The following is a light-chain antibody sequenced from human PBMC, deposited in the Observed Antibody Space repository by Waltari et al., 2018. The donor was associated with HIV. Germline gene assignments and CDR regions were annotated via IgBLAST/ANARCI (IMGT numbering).Light chain of an antibody. CDR1: TSDVGGYNS. V-gene: IGLV2-11*01. CDR2: DVS. Sequence: QSALPPPRSVSGSPGQSVTISCTGTTSDVGGYNSVSCYQQHPGESPKLMIYDVSKRPSGVPDRFSGSKSGNTASLTISGLQAEDEADYYCCSHVGSYTPWVFGTGTQVTVL. J-gene: IGLJ1*01. CDR3: CSHVGSYTPWV.